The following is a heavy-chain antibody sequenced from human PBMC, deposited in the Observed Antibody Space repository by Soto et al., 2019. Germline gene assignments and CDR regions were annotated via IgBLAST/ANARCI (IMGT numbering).Heavy chain of an antibody. CDR2: IYYSGST. Sequence: SETLSLTCTVSGGSISSYYWSWIRQPPGKGLEWIGYIYYSGSTNYNPSLKSRVTISVDTSKNQFSLKLSSVTAADTAVYYCVRDYADFWSGLWGQGKLVNVS. CDR1: GGSISSYY. J-gene: IGHJ4*02. CDR3: VRDYADFWSGL. D-gene: IGHD3-3*01. V-gene: IGHV4-59*01.